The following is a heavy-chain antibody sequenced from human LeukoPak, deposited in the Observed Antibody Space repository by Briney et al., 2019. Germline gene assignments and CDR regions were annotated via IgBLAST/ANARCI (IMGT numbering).Heavy chain of an antibody. D-gene: IGHD3-10*01. V-gene: IGHV3-23*01. CDR1: GFTFSSYA. CDR2: ISGSGGST. CDR3: AKDPGGYYGSGSYYTHYYYYYMDV. Sequence: GGSLRLSCAASGFTFSSYAMSWVRQAPGKGLEWVSAISGSGGSTYYADSVKGRFTISRDNSKNTLYLQMNSLRAEDTAVYYCAKDPGGYYGSGSYYTHYYYYYMDVWGKGTTVTISS. J-gene: IGHJ6*03.